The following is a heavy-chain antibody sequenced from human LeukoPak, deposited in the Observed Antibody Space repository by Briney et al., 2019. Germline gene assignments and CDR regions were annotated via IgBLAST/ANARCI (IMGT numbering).Heavy chain of an antibody. CDR1: GFTFSNYW. J-gene: IGHJ5*02. D-gene: IGHD4-17*01. CDR3: AGAPVDYGDP. CDR2: INSDGINT. V-gene: IGHV3-74*01. Sequence: GGSLRLSCAASGFTFSNYWMHWVRQAPGKGLVWVSRINSDGINTSYADSVKGRFTISRDNAKNTLYLQMNSLRAEDTAVYYCAGAPVDYGDPWGQGTLVTVSS.